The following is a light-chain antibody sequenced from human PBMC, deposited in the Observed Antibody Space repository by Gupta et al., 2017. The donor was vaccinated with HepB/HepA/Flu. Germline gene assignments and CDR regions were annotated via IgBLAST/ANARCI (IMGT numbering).Light chain of an antibody. J-gene: IGKJ1*01. Sequence: DTQLTQSPSSVSASLGDRVIITCRASQDINNHLTWFQQKPGEAPKSLIYAASSLKSGVPSRFSGSGSGTEFTLTISSLQAEDFGTYYCQQYNNFPLTFGQGTQVEIK. CDR3: QQYNNFPLT. CDR1: QDINNH. V-gene: IGKV1-16*01. CDR2: AAS.